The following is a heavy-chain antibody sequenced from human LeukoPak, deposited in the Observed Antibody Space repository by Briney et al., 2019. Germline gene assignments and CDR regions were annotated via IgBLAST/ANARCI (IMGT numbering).Heavy chain of an antibody. Sequence: HPGGSLRLSCVASGFTFSTYWMHWVRQAPGKGLEWVPRLDRDGTTTSYADSVYGRFTISRDNAKSTLYLQMRSLRAEDTAVYYCVRDTENIGYDAFEFWGHGTLVTVSS. D-gene: IGHD2/OR15-2a*01. V-gene: IGHV3-74*01. CDR1: GFTFSTYW. CDR3: VRDTENIGYDAFEF. CDR2: LDRDGTTT. J-gene: IGHJ5*01.